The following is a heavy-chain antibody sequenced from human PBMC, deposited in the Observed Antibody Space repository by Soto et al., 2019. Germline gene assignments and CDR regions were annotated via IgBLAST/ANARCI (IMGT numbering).Heavy chain of an antibody. CDR2: ISAYNGNT. D-gene: IGHD3-22*01. Sequence: GASVKVSCKASGYTFTSYGISWVRQAPGQGLEWMGWISAYNGNTNYAQKLQGRVTMTTDTSTSTAYMELRSLRSDDTAVYYCARGIYHSSGYTNRFDPWGQGALVTVSS. CDR3: ARGIYHSSGYTNRFDP. CDR1: GYTFTSYG. J-gene: IGHJ5*02. V-gene: IGHV1-18*01.